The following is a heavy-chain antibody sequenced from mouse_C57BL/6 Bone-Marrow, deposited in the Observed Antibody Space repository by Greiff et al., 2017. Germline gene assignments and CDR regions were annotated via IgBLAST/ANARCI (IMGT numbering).Heavy chain of an antibody. D-gene: IGHD2-3*01. CDR3: TPIYDGYPPYDFDY. J-gene: IGHJ2*01. CDR2: IDPETGGT. CDR1: GYTFTDYE. Sequence: QVQLKESGAELVRPGASVTLSCKASGYTFTDYEMHWVKQTPVHGLEWIGAIDPETGGTAYNQKFKGKAILTADKSSSTAYMELRSLTSEDSAVYYCTPIYDGYPPYDFDYWGQGTTLTVSS. V-gene: IGHV1-15*01.